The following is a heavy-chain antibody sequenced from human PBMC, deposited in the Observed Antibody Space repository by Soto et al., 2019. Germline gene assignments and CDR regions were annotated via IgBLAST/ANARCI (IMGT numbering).Heavy chain of an antibody. Sequence: GESLKISCQCSGYTFSNFWIAWVRQLPGKGLEYMGIIYPGDSETRYSPSFHGKATISADRSIGTAYLQWSSLEASDSAFYFCARSPRSSPYFDYWGQGALVTVPQ. CDR2: IYPGDSET. V-gene: IGHV5-51*01. CDR3: ARSPRSSPYFDY. CDR1: GYTFSNFW. D-gene: IGHD6-13*01. J-gene: IGHJ4*02.